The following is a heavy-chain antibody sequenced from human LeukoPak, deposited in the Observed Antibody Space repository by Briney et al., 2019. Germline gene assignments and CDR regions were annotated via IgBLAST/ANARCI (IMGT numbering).Heavy chain of an antibody. CDR3: ARDHGYYYYGMDV. CDR1: GFTVSSNY. CDR2: IYSGGST. Sequence: PGGSLRLSCAASGFTVSSNYMSWVRQAPGKGLEWVSVIYSGGSTYYADSVKGRFTISRDNSKNTLYLQMNSLRAEDTAVYYCARDHGYYYYGMDVWGQGTTVTVSS. V-gene: IGHV3-53*05. J-gene: IGHJ6*02.